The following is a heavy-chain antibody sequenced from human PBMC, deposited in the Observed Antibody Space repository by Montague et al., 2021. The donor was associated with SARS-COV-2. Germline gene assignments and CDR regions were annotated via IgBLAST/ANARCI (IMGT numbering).Heavy chain of an antibody. CDR1: GFTFSSYW. V-gene: IGHV3-7*01. D-gene: IGHD1-1*01. CDR2: IKQDGSEK. Sequence: SLRLSCAASGFTFSSYWMSWVRQAPGKGLEWVANIKQDGSEKYYVDSVKGRFTISRDNAKNSLYLQMNSLRAEDTAVCYCARVQRTTGTTRLGTYYYYYYGMDVWGQGTTVTVSS. CDR3: ARVQRTTGTTRLGTYYYYYYGMDV. J-gene: IGHJ6*02.